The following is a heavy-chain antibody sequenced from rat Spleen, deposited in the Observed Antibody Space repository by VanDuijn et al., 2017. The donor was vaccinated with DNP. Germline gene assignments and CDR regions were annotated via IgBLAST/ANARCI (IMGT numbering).Heavy chain of an antibody. Sequence: EVQLVESGGGLVQPGRSLKLSCVASGFTFSDYNMAWVRQAPTKGLEWVATTINSGGVTYYRDSVKGRSTISRDNAKNTQYLQMDSLRSEDTATYYCATGVYGGYEDWFAYWGQGTLVTVSS. J-gene: IGHJ3*01. CDR3: ATGVYGGYEDWFAY. D-gene: IGHD1-11*01. V-gene: IGHV5S13*01. CDR1: GFTFSDYN. CDR2: TINSGGVT.